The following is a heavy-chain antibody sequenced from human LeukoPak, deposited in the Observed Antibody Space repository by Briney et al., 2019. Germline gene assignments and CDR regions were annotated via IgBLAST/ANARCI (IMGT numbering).Heavy chain of an antibody. Sequence: SETLSLTCAVYGGSFSGYYWSWIRQPPGKGLEWIGEINHSGSTNYNPSLKSRVTISVDTSKNQFSLKLSSVTAADTAVYYCARLGYIVVVPAAILEGTPEWFDPWGQGTLVTVSS. CDR2: INHSGST. CDR1: GGSFSGYY. V-gene: IGHV4-34*01. CDR3: ARLGYIVVVPAAILEGTPEWFDP. J-gene: IGHJ5*02. D-gene: IGHD2-2*02.